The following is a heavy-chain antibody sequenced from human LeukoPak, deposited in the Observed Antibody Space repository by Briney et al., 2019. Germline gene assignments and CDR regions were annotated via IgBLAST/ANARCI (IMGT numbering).Heavy chain of an antibody. CDR1: GFTFSSYG. V-gene: IGHV3-30*02. Sequence: GGSLRLSCAASGFTFSSYGIHWVRQAPGKGLEWVAFIRYDGSNKYYTDSVKGRFTISRDNSKNTLYLQMNSLRAEDTAVYYCARDYRRMTMVIVAKRAGFFDLWGRGTLVTVSS. J-gene: IGHJ2*01. CDR3: ARDYRRMTMVIVAKRAGFFDL. CDR2: IRYDGSNK. D-gene: IGHD3-22*01.